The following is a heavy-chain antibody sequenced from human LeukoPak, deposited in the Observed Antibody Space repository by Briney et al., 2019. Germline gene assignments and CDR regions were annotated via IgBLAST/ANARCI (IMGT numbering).Heavy chain of an antibody. D-gene: IGHD3-10*01. CDR2: MSSVT. CDR1: GFTFSNFA. CDR3: AKAFFSGSGGNHKHFDS. V-gene: IGHV3-23*01. J-gene: IGHJ4*02. Sequence: PGGSLRLSCAASGFTFSNFAMSWVRQAPGKGLEWVSAMSSVTYYADSVKGRFTISRDDSKSTLFLQMSSLRAEDTAVYYCAKAFFSGSGGNHKHFDSWGQGTLVTVSS.